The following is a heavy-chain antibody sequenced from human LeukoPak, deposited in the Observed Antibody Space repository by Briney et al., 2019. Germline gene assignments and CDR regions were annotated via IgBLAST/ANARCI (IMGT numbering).Heavy chain of an antibody. CDR3: ARHGPLYDIWSAQFYFDY. CDR1: GGSISTFY. Sequence: PSETLSLTCTVSGGSISTFYWSWIRQRPGKGLEWIGYIYYSGTTNYNPSLKSQVTISVDMSKSQFSLNLSSVTAADTALYYCARHGPLYDIWSAQFYFDYWGQGTLVAVSS. D-gene: IGHD3-3*01. J-gene: IGHJ4*02. CDR2: IYYSGTT. V-gene: IGHV4-59*08.